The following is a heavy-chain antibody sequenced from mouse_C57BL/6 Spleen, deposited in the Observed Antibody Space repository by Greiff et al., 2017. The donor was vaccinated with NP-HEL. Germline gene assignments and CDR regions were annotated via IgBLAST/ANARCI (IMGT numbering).Heavy chain of an antibody. Sequence: VQLKESGPELVKPGASVKISCKASGYSFTDYNMNWVKQSNGKSLEWIGVINPNYGTTSYNQKFKGKATLTVDQSSSTAYMQLNSLTSDDSAVYYCARRDYGPSYAMDYWGQGTSVTVSS. CDR1: GYSFTDYN. CDR2: INPNYGTT. D-gene: IGHD1-1*02. V-gene: IGHV1-39*01. CDR3: ARRDYGPSYAMDY. J-gene: IGHJ4*01.